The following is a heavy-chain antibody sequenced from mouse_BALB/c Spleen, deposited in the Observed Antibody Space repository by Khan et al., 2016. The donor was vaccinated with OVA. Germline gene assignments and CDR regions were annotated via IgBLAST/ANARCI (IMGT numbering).Heavy chain of an antibody. CDR3: TSKGVDGSSFAY. Sequence: VQLQQPGIELVRPGASVKLSCKASGYTFTNYWINWVKQRPGQGLEWIGNIYPSDSYSNYNQRFKEKATLTVDKSSGTAYLRLSSPASGDSAVYYGTSKGVDGSSFAYWGQGTLVTVSA. D-gene: IGHD2-3*01. V-gene: IGHV1-69*02. J-gene: IGHJ3*01. CDR2: IYPSDSYS. CDR1: GYTFTNYW.